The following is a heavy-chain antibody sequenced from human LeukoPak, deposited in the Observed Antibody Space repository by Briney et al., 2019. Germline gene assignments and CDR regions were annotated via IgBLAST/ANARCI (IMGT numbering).Heavy chain of an antibody. CDR1: GFTFSSYA. V-gene: IGHV3-23*01. CDR2: ISSSGGST. Sequence: QSGGSLRLSCAASGFTFSSYAMSWVRQAPGKGLEWVSVISSSGGSTYYADSVKGRFTISRDSSKNTLYLQMNSLRAEDTALHYCAKGSGRGYSYGLDNWGQGTLVTVSS. J-gene: IGHJ4*02. D-gene: IGHD5-18*01. CDR3: AKGSGRGYSYGLDN.